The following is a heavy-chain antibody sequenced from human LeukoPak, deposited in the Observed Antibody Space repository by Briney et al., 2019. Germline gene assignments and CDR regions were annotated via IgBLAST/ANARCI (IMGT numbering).Heavy chain of an antibody. CDR2: IYYSGST. J-gene: IGHJ4*02. CDR3: ARDSEFGGIDY. Sequence: PSETLSLTCTVSGGSISSSSYYWGWIRQPPGKGLEWIGSIYYSGSTYYNPSLKSRVTISVDTSKNQFSLKLSSVTAADTAVYYCARDSEFGGIDYWGQGTLVTVSS. V-gene: IGHV4-39*07. CDR1: GGSISSSSYY. D-gene: IGHD3-16*01.